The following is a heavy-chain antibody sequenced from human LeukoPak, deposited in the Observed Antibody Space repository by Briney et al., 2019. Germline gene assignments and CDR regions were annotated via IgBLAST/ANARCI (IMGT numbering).Heavy chain of an antibody. CDR2: ISWNSGSI. D-gene: IGHD6-13*01. J-gene: IGHJ6*02. CDR1: GFTFDDYA. V-gene: IGHV3-9*01. Sequence: GGSLRLSCAASGFTFDDYAMHWVRQAPGKGLEWVSGISWNSGSIGYVDSVKGRFTISRDNAKNSLYLQMNSLRAEDTALYYCAKMAAAAPQDYGMDVWGQGTTVTVSS. CDR3: AKMAAAAPQDYGMDV.